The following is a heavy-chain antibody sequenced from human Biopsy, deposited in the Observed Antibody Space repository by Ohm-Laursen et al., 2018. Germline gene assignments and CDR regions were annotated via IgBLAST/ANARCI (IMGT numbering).Heavy chain of an antibody. CDR1: GYTFTGYF. Sequence: SVKVSCKASGYTFTGYFIHWVRQAPGQRLEWVGRIDPNSDDTKYAQKFQGRIAMTTDTSITTAYLEVSSLTSDDAAVYFCARASAYGVFDVWGQGTIVTVSS. V-gene: IGHV1-2*06. CDR3: ARASAYGVFDV. J-gene: IGHJ3*01. D-gene: IGHD4/OR15-4a*01. CDR2: IDPNSDDT.